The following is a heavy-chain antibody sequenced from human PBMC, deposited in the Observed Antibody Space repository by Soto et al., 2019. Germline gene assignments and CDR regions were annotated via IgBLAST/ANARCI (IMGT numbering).Heavy chain of an antibody. V-gene: IGHV3-33*01. Sequence: SLRRSCAASGFSFSTHGMHWVRQDPGKGLEWVAVIWHGGSKTYYADSVKGRLIISRDNSKNTLYVQINSLRAEDRGVYFCARGSIVAAEYGMDVWGQGTTVTVSS. D-gene: IGHD6-13*01. CDR3: ARGSIVAAEYGMDV. J-gene: IGHJ6*02. CDR2: IWHGGSKT. CDR1: GFSFSTHG.